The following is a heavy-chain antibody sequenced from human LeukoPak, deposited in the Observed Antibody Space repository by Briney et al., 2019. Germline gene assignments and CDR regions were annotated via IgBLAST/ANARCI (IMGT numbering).Heavy chain of an antibody. CDR2: IYPGDSDT. J-gene: IGHJ4*02. V-gene: IGHV5-51*01. Sequence: GESLKISCKGSGYSFTSYWIGWVRKMPGKGLEWMGIIYPGDSDTRYSPSFQGQVTISADKSISTAYLQWSSLKASDTAMYYCARQAMVRGVIITPSYFDYWGQGTLVTVSS. CDR3: ARQAMVRGVIITPSYFDY. D-gene: IGHD3-10*01. CDR1: GYSFTSYW.